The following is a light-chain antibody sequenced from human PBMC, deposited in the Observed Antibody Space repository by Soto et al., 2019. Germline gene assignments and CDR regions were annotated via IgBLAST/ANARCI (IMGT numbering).Light chain of an antibody. CDR1: QGVSTD. CDR2: GAS. Sequence: ETVMAQSPAPLSVSPGERVTLSCRASQGVSTDLAWYQQKPGQAPRLLIQGASTRATGVPARFSGSGSGTEFTLTISSLQSEDFAVYYCQQYNNWYTFGQGTKLEIK. CDR3: QQYNNWYT. J-gene: IGKJ2*01. V-gene: IGKV3-15*01.